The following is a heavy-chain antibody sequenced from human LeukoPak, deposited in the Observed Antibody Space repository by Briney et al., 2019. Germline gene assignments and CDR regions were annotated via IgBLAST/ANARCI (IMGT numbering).Heavy chain of an antibody. J-gene: IGHJ4*02. D-gene: IGHD3-10*01. V-gene: IGHV4-61*02. CDR2: IHNSGST. CDR1: GVSISTVSSF. Sequence: PSETLSLTCTVSGVSISTVSSFWSWLRQPAGEGLEWIRRIHNSGSTNYNPSLNSLVTISVDTSKNQVSRKLTSVTAAYSGVYYCARDGYVSGSSWWGQGTLVTVSS. CDR3: ARDGYVSGSSW.